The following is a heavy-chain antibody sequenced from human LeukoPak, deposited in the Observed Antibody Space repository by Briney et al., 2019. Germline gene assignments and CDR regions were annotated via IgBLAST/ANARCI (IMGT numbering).Heavy chain of an antibody. Sequence: QAGGSLRLSCAASGFTFSSYGMSWVRQAPGKGLEWVSAISGSGGSTYYADSVKGRFTISRDNSKNTLYLQMNSLRAEDTAVYYCAKDYNLLWFGISFDYWGQGTLVTVSS. J-gene: IGHJ4*02. CDR1: GFTFSSYG. CDR2: ISGSGGST. V-gene: IGHV3-23*01. CDR3: AKDYNLLWFGISFDY. D-gene: IGHD3-10*01.